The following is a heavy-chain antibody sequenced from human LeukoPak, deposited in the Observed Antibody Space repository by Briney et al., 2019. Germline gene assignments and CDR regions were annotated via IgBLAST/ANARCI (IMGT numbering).Heavy chain of an antibody. CDR1: GFTTYW. D-gene: IGHD3-10*01. Sequence: PGGSLRLSCAASGFTTYWMGWVRQAPGKGLEGVANIKQDGTEKYYVDSVMGRFTISRDNAKNSLYLQMNSLRVEDTAMYYCAKLAKYFYGSETYYFFEHWGQGTPVTASS. J-gene: IGHJ4*02. CDR3: AKLAKYFYGSETYYFFEH. V-gene: IGHV3-7*01. CDR2: IKQDGTEK.